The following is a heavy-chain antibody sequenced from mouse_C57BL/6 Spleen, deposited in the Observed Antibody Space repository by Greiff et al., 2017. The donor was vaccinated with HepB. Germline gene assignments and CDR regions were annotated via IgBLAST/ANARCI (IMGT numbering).Heavy chain of an antibody. CDR1: GYTFTDYN. D-gene: IGHD2-12*01. CDR3: ARGLYPPYAMDY. CDR2: INPNNGGT. V-gene: IGHV1-18*01. J-gene: IGHJ4*01. Sequence: VQLQQSGPELVKPGASVKIPCKASGYTFTDYNMDWVKQSHGKSLEWIGDINPNNGGTIYNQKFKGKTTLTVDKSSSTAYMELRSLTSEDTAVYYCARGLYPPYAMDYWGQRTSVTVSS.